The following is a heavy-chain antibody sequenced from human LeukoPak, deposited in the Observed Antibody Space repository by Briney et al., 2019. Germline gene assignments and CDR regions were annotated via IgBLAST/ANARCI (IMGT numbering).Heavy chain of an antibody. Sequence: PGGSLRLSCAASGFTFDDYAMHWVRQAPGKGLEWVSIISGDGGSTYYAESVKGRFTISRDNSKNSLYLQMNSLRTEDTALYYCAKERSAHYYYYYMDVWGKGTTVTVSS. D-gene: IGHD3-10*01. CDR1: GFTFDDYA. CDR3: AKERSAHYYYYYMDV. V-gene: IGHV3-43*02. CDR2: ISGDGGST. J-gene: IGHJ6*03.